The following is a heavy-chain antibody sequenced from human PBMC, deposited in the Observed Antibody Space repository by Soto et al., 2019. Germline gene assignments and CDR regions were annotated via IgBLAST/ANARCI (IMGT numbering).Heavy chain of an antibody. V-gene: IGHV4-59*01. D-gene: IGHD3-9*01. CDR3: ARGYDILTGHYMREYYYYVMDV. CDR1: GGSISSYS. CDR2: ISYIGSI. J-gene: IGHJ6*02. Sequence: SETLSLTCSVSGGSISSYSWRWIRQTAGKGLEWIGYISYIGSIKYNPSLKSRVTMSVDTSKNQFSLKLTSVTAADSAIYYCARGYDILTGHYMREYYYYVMDVWGQGTTVTVSS.